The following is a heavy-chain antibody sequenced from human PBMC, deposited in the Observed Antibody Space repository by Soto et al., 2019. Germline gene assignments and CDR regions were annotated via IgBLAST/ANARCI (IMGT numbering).Heavy chain of an antibody. CDR1: GFSLSTSGVG. J-gene: IGHJ6*02. Sequence: QITLKESAPTLVKPTQTLTLTCTFSGFSLSTSGVGVGWIRQPPGKALVLLALTYWDDDKPYSPSLRSRLTTNKDNPKNPVVLTMATVDPVETARYYSIQSRCGVDCFQSNASHYYYGMDVCAQGTTVTVSS. CDR3: IQSRCGVDCFQSNASHYYYGMDV. CDR2: TYWDDDK. V-gene: IGHV2-5*02. D-gene: IGHD2-21*02.